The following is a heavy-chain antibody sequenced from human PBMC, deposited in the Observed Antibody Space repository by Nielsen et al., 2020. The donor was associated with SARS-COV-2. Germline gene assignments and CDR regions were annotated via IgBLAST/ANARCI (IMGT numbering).Heavy chain of an antibody. J-gene: IGHJ4*02. CDR2: ISSSSSYI. Sequence: GESLKISCAASGFTFSSYSMNWVRQAPGKGLEWVSSISSSSSYIYYADSVKGRFTISRDNAKNSLNLQMNSLRAEDTAVYYCARTGYGSGSYYQYYFDYWGQGTLVTVSS. V-gene: IGHV3-21*01. CDR3: ARTGYGSGSYYQYYFDY. CDR1: GFTFSSYS. D-gene: IGHD3-10*01.